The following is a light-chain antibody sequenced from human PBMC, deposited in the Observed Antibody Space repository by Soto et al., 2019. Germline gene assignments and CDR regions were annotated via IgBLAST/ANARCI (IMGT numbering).Light chain of an antibody. Sequence: QSALTQPASVSGSPGQSITISCTGTSSDVGGRNYVSWYQQHPGTAPKLMIYEVSNRPSGVPDRFSGSKSGNTASLTISGLQAEDEAFYYCCSYAGSDTYVVFGGGTKVTVL. J-gene: IGLJ2*01. V-gene: IGLV2-14*01. CDR2: EVS. CDR1: SSDVGGRNY. CDR3: CSYAGSDTYVV.